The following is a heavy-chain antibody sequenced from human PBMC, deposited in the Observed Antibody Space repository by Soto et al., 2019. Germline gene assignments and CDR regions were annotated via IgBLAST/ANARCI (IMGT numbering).Heavy chain of an antibody. D-gene: IGHD3-10*01. CDR3: ATGGDYYYFYMDV. CDR2: SYYSGIT. CDR1: GGSITTSNFY. Sequence: QLQLQESGPGLVKPSETLSLTCTVSGGSITTSNFYWGWIRQPPGKGLEWIGSSYYSGITYYNPSLKSRVTISVDTSKNQFSLKLTSVTAADTAVYYCATGGDYYYFYMDVWDKGTTVSVSS. J-gene: IGHJ6*03. V-gene: IGHV4-39*01.